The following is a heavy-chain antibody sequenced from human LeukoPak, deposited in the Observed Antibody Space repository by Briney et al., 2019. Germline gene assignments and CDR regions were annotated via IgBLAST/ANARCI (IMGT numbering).Heavy chain of an antibody. D-gene: IGHD6-19*01. CDR3: ARDLGTTGWHTFDY. CDR2: TYYRSKWYN. J-gene: IGHJ4*02. V-gene: IGHV6-1*01. CDR1: GDSVSSKNGA. Sequence: SQTLSLTCAVSGDSVSSKNGAGNWIRQSPSRGLEWLGRTYYRSKWYNDYAESMEGRMTISQDTSKNQYSLHLNSVTPDDTAVYYCARDLGTTGWHTFDYWGQGTLLTVSS.